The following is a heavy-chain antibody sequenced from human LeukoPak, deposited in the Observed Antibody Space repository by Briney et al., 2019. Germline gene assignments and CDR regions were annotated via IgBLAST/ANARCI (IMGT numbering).Heavy chain of an antibody. V-gene: IGHV3-53*01. CDR2: IYSGGST. D-gene: IGHD4-11*01. Sequence: GGSLRLSCAASGFTVSSNSMSWVRQAPGKGLEWVSVIYSGGSTFYADSVKGRFIISRDNSKNTLYLQMNSLRAEDTAVYYCAKDNYQNAFDIWGQGTMVTVSS. J-gene: IGHJ3*02. CDR3: AKDNYQNAFDI. CDR1: GFTVSSNS.